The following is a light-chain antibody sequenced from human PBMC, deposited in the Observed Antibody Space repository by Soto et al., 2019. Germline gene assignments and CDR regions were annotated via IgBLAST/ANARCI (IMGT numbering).Light chain of an antibody. J-gene: IGLJ2*01. CDR1: SGQSTYI. Sequence: QSVLTQSSSASASLGSSVKLTCTLSSGQSTYIIAWHQQQPGKAPRYLMKVERSGTYNRGSGIPDRFSGSSSGADRYLTVSNLQFEDEADYYCEPWDNDTPVVFGGGTKLTVL. CDR2: VERSGTY. V-gene: IGLV4-60*02. CDR3: EPWDNDTPVV.